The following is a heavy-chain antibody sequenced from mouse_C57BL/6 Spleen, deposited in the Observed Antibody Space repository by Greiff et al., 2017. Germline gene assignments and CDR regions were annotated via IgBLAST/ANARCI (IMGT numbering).Heavy chain of an antibody. CDR2: IYPGDGDT. J-gene: IGHJ3*01. CDR1: GYAFSSSW. D-gene: IGHD2-3*01. V-gene: IGHV1-82*01. CDR3: AGLSDDGPPWFAY. Sequence: VQLVESGPELVKPGASVKISCKASGYAFSSSWMNWVKQRPGKGLEWIGRIYPGDGDTNYNGKFKGKATLTADKSSSTAYMQLSSLTSEDSAVYFCAGLSDDGPPWFAYWGQGTLVTVSA.